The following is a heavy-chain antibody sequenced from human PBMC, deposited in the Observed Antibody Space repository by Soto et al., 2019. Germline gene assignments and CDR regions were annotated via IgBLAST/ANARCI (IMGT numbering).Heavy chain of an antibody. CDR1: GYTFTSYY. CDR2: INPSGGST. D-gene: IGHD1-26*01. CDR3: ARDQKTYSGSYLFMDY. V-gene: IGHV1-46*03. J-gene: IGHJ4*02. Sequence: ASVKVSCRASGYTFTSYYIHWVRQTPGQGLEWMGIINPSGGSTTYAQKFQGRVTMTRDTSTGTVYMELNSLRSEDTAVYYCARDQKTYSGSYLFMDYWGQGTLVTVS.